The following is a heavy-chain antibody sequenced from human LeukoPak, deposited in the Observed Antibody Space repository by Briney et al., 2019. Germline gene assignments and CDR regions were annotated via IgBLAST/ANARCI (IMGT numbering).Heavy chain of an antibody. Sequence: GGSLRLSCAASGFTVSSNYMSWVRQAPVKGLEWVSVIYSGGSTYYADSVKGRFTISRDNSKNTLYLQMNSLRAEDTAVYYCARAVKGYVDWYFDLWGRGTLVTVSS. CDR1: GFTVSSNY. CDR2: IYSGGST. D-gene: IGHD3-10*02. J-gene: IGHJ2*01. CDR3: ARAVKGYVDWYFDL. V-gene: IGHV3-66*01.